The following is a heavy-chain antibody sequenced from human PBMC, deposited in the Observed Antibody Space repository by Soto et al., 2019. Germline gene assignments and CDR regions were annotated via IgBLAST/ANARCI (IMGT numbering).Heavy chain of an antibody. J-gene: IGHJ4*02. CDR3: ARSREFDY. CDR2: IFPSGTT. V-gene: IGHV4-30-2*01. Sequence: SETLSITGVVSVGSLSGSTYSWNWIRQPPGKGLEWIGYIFPSGTTYYNPSLKSRVTISIDVSKNQFSLSLRSLTAADTAVYYCARSREFDYWSQGTLVTVSS. CDR1: VGSLSGSTYS.